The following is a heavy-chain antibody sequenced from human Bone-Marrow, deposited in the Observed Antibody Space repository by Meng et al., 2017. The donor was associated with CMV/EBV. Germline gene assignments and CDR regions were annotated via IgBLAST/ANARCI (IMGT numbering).Heavy chain of an antibody. J-gene: IGHJ4*02. CDR3: ARTMIVV. Sequence: GGSLRLSCAASGFTFSSYAMHWVRQAPGKGLEWVAVISYDGSNKYYADSVKGRFTISRDNSKNTRYLQMNSLRAEDTAVYYCARTMIVVWGQGTLVTVSS. D-gene: IGHD3-22*01. V-gene: IGHV3-30-3*01. CDR2: ISYDGSNK. CDR1: GFTFSSYA.